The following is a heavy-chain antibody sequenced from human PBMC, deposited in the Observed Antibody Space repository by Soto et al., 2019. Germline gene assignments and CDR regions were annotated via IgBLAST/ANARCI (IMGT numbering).Heavy chain of an antibody. CDR3: ARAIAVAGTHWFDP. D-gene: IGHD6-19*01. CDR2: IYYSGST. CDR1: GGSISSSSYY. V-gene: IGHV4-39*01. Sequence: PSETLSLTCTVSGGSISSSSYYWGWIRQPPGKGLEWIGSIYYSGSTYYNPSLKSRVTISVDTSKNQFSLKLSSVTAADTAVYYCARAIAVAGTHWFDPWGQGTLVTVSS. J-gene: IGHJ5*02.